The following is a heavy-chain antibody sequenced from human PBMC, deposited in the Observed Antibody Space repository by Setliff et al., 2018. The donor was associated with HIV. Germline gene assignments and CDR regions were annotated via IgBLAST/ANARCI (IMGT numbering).Heavy chain of an antibody. CDR1: GYTFTTYH. J-gene: IGHJ5*02. D-gene: IGHD1-26*01. CDR2: INPKSGGT. V-gene: IGHV1-2*02. Sequence: GASVKVSCKASGYTFTTYHIHWVRQAPGQGLEWMGWINPKSGGTHYGQKFQGRVTMTRDMSISTAYMELNRLRSDDTAVYFCARNTPGIVPRRVGFDPWGQGTLVTVSS. CDR3: ARNTPGIVPRRVGFDP.